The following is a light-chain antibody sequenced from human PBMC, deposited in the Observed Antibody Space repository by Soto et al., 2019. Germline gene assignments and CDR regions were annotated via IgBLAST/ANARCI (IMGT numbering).Light chain of an antibody. CDR2: EVS. J-gene: IGLJ1*01. CDR1: SSDVGGYNY. CDR3: SSYTSSSSDYV. Sequence: QSALTQPASVSGSPGQSITISCTGTSSDVGGYNYVSWYQQHPGKAPKLMIYEVSNRPSGVFNRFSGSKSGNTASLTISGLHADDEADYYCSSYTSSSSDYVFGTGTKVTVL. V-gene: IGLV2-14*01.